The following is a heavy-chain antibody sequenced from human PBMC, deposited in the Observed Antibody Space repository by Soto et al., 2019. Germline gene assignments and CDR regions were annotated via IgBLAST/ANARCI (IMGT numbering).Heavy chain of an antibody. V-gene: IGHV1-2*02. J-gene: IGHJ6*02. CDR2: INPNSGGT. Sequence: QVQLVQSGAEVKKPGASVKVSCKASGYTFTGYYMHWVRQAPGQGLEWMGWINPNSGGTNYAQKFQGRVTMTRDTSISTAYMELSRLRSDDTAVYYCARERIQLWFVYYYGMDVWGQGTTVTVSS. CDR1: GYTFTGYY. D-gene: IGHD5-18*01. CDR3: ARERIQLWFVYYYGMDV.